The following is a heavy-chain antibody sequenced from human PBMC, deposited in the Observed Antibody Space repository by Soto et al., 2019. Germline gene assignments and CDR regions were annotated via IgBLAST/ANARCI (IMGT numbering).Heavy chain of an antibody. Sequence: SETLSLTCTVSGGSISSSSYYWGWIRQPPGKGLEWIGSIYYSGSTYYNPSLKSRVTISVDTSKNQFSLKLSSVTAADTAVYYCARLAADTAFIAVAGTNYFDYWGQGTLVTVSS. D-gene: IGHD6-19*01. CDR1: GGSISSSSYY. CDR2: IYYSGST. V-gene: IGHV4-39*01. CDR3: ARLAADTAFIAVAGTNYFDY. J-gene: IGHJ4*02.